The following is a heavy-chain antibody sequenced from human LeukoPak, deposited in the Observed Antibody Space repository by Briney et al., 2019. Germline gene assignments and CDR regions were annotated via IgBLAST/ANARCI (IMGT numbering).Heavy chain of an antibody. CDR3: ARSVHPDGYNYRPDAFDI. CDR2: ISSSSSYI. V-gene: IGHV3-21*01. CDR1: GFTFSSYS. Sequence: GGSLRLSCAASGFTFSSYSMNWVRQAPGKGLEWVSSISSSSSYIYYADSVKGRFTISRDNAKNSLYLQMNSLRAEDTAVYYCARSVHPDGYNYRPDAFDIWGQGTMVTVSS. J-gene: IGHJ3*02. D-gene: IGHD5-24*01.